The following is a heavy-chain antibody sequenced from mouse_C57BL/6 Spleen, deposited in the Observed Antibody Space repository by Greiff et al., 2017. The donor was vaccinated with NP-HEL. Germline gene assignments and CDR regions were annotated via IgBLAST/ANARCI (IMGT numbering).Heavy chain of an antibody. CDR2: ISDGGSYT. D-gene: IGHD2-5*01. Sequence: DVKLVESGGGLVKPGGSLKLSCAASGFTFSSYAMSWVRQTPEKRLEWVATISDGGSYTYYPDNVKGRFTISRDNAKNNLYLQMSHLKSEDTAMYYCAREYSKGGAMDYWGQGTSVTVSS. CDR3: AREYSKGGAMDY. J-gene: IGHJ4*01. CDR1: GFTFSSYA. V-gene: IGHV5-4*01.